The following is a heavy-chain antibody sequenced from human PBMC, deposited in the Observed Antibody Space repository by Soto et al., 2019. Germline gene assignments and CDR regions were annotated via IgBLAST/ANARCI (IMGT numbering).Heavy chain of an antibody. CDR3: AKDKPGGYSSNDAYDI. V-gene: IGHV4-59*01. CDR2: IGYTGDT. Sequence: SETLSLTCTVSGVPITSYYWSWIRQPPGKGLEWIGYIGYTGDTKYNPSLKSRATMSLDTSKNQFSLKLTSVIAADSAVYYCAKDKPGGYSSNDAYDIWGQGTMVTVSS. CDR1: GVPITSYY. J-gene: IGHJ3*02. D-gene: IGHD5-12*01.